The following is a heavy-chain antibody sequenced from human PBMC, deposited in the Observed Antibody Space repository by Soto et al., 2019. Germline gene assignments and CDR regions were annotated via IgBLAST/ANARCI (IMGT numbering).Heavy chain of an antibody. V-gene: IGHV3-23*01. CDR2: ISGSGGST. CDR1: GFTFSSYA. CDR3: AKLSYYDFWSGYYPTRYYYYGMDV. Sequence: GGSLRLSCAASGFTFSSYAMSWVRQAPGKGLEWVSAISGSGGSTYYADSVKGRFTISRDNSKNTLYLQMNSLRAEDTAVYYYAKLSYYDFWSGYYPTRYYYYGMDVWGQGTTVTVSS. D-gene: IGHD3-3*01. J-gene: IGHJ6*02.